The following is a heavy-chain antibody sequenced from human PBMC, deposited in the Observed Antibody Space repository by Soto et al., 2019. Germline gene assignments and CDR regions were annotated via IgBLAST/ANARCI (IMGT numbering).Heavy chain of an antibody. V-gene: IGHV4-59*12. D-gene: IGHD2-8*01. J-gene: IGHJ4*02. CDR3: ARDKINGLFDY. Sequence: SETLSLTCTVSGGSLSSYYWTWIRQPPGKGLEWIGYVYYSGSTNYNPSLKSRVTISVDTSKNQFSLKLTSVTAADTAVYYCARDKINGLFDYWGQGTLVTVS. CDR1: GGSLSSYY. CDR2: VYYSGST.